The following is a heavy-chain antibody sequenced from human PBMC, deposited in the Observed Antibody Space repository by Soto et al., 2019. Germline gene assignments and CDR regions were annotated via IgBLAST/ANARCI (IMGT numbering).Heavy chain of an antibody. D-gene: IGHD5-18*01. Sequence: QVHLVESGGGVVQPGRSLRLSCAASGFTFSNYAMHWVRQAPGKGLEWVAVISYDGSDKYNANSVKGRFTISRDNSKNTMGLHMNSLRAEDTAVYYCARDPGPNGYNDYFFGMDVWGHGTKGTV. CDR2: ISYDGSDK. CDR1: GFTFSNYA. J-gene: IGHJ6*02. CDR3: ARDPGPNGYNDYFFGMDV. V-gene: IGHV3-30-3*01.